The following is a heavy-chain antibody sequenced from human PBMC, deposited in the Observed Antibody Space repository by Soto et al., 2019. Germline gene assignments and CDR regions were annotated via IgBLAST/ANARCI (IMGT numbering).Heavy chain of an antibody. Sequence: GESLKISCKGSGYNFTNYLIGWVRQMPGKGLEWMGIIYPGDSDTTYSPSFQGQVTISADKSISTAYLQWSSLRASDTAMYYCARRGYCSGGSCPSAFDIWRQGTKVTVSS. CDR2: IYPGDSDT. V-gene: IGHV5-51*01. J-gene: IGHJ3*02. CDR3: ARRGYCSGGSCPSAFDI. D-gene: IGHD2-15*01. CDR1: GYNFTNYL.